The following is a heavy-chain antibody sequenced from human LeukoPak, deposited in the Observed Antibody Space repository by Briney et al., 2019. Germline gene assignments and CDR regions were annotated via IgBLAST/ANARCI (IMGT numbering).Heavy chain of an antibody. V-gene: IGHV4-59*01. J-gene: IGHJ5*02. Sequence: PSETLSLTCTVSGGSISSYYWSWIRQPPGKGLEWIGNIYYSGSTNYNPSLKSRVTISVDTSKNQFSLKLSSVTAADTAVYYCASSALWFGNGGWFDPWGQGTLVTVSS. CDR2: IYYSGST. CDR1: GGSISSYY. CDR3: ASSALWFGNGGWFDP. D-gene: IGHD3-10*01.